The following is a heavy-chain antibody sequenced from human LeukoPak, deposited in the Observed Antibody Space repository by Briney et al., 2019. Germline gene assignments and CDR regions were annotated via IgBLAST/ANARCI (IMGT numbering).Heavy chain of an antibody. CDR1: GGSISSYY. V-gene: IGHV4-59*01. D-gene: IGHD6-13*01. CDR3: ARDQYYYSSSWYRESAFDI. J-gene: IGHJ3*02. Sequence: SETLSLTCTVSGGSISSYYWSWIRQPPGKGLEWIGYIYYSGSTNYNPSLKSRVTISVDTSKNQFSLKLSSVTAADTAVYYCARDQYYYSSSWYRESAFDIWGQGTMVTVSS. CDR2: IYYSGST.